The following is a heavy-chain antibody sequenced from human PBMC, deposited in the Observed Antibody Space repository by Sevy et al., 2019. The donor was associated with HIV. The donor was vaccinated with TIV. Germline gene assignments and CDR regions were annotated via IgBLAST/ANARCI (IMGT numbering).Heavy chain of an antibody. J-gene: IGHJ3*02. V-gene: IGHV1-69*13. Sequence: ASVKVSCKASGGTFSSYAISWVRQAPGQGLEWMGGIIPIFGTANYAQKFQGRVTITADESTSTAYMELSSLRSEDTAVYYCAGGLGYCGGDCYDAFDIWGQGTMVTVSS. CDR1: GGTFSSYA. D-gene: IGHD2-21*01. CDR3: AGGLGYCGGDCYDAFDI. CDR2: IIPIFGTA.